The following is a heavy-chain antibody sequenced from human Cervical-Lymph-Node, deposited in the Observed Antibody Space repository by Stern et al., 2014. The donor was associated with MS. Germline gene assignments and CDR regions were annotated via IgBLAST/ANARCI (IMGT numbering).Heavy chain of an antibody. CDR1: GFTFSTYS. Sequence: EVQLLESGGGLVKPGGSLRLSCAASGFTFSTYSMNWVRQAPGKGLEWVSSISRSSSAIYYADSLKGRFTSSRDNAKNSLYLQMNSLRAEDTAVYYCARAFSGSSDYWGQGTLVTVSS. D-gene: IGHD3-10*01. CDR2: ISRSSSAI. V-gene: IGHV3-21*01. J-gene: IGHJ4*02. CDR3: ARAFSGSSDY.